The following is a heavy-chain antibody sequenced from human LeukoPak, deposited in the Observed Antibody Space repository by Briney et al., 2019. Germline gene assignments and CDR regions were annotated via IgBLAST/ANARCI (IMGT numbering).Heavy chain of an antibody. Sequence: ASVKVSCKAPGYTFTSYYMHWVRQAPGQGLEWMGIINPSGGSTSYAQKFQGRVTMTRDMSTSTAYMELSSLRSEDTAVYYCARDSSGWYGDNWFDPWGQGTLVTVSS. CDR1: GYTFTSYY. J-gene: IGHJ5*02. V-gene: IGHV1-46*01. CDR2: INPSGGST. D-gene: IGHD6-19*01. CDR3: ARDSSGWYGDNWFDP.